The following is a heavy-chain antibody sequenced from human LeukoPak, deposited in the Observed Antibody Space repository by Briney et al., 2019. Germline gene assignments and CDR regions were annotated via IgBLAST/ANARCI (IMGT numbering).Heavy chain of an antibody. V-gene: IGHV3-30*02. CDR1: GFTFSSYG. Sequence: GGSLRLSCAASGFTFSSYGMHCVRQAPGKGLEWVAFIRYDGSNKYYADSVKGRFTISRDNSKNTLYLQMNSLRAEDTAVYYCAKDRGARSSSWYFDYWGQGTLVTVSS. J-gene: IGHJ4*02. CDR3: AKDRGARSSSWYFDY. D-gene: IGHD6-13*01. CDR2: IRYDGSNK.